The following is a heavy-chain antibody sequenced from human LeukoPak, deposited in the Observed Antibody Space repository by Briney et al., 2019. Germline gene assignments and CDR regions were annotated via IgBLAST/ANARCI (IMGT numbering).Heavy chain of an antibody. V-gene: IGHV3-7*01. CDR1: GVTPRAKW. J-gene: IGHJ6*03. Sequence: GGSPRLSRAASGVTPRAKWMICVPQAPGKGLGWGASVNRDESMKYCVDSVKGRFTISRDNAKTSLYLQMNSLRAEDTAVYYCAKEGTNNQHFYYYYMDVWGKGTTVTVSS. CDR3: AKEGTNNQHFYYYYMDV. D-gene: IGHD1-14*01. CDR2: VNRDESMK.